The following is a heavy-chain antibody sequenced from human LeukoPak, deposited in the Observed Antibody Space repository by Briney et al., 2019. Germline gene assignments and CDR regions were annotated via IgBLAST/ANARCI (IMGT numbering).Heavy chain of an antibody. D-gene: IGHD3-22*01. J-gene: IGHJ6*03. CDR3: ARLSGFYYYYYMDV. CDR2: MFYGGST. Sequence: SETLSLTCTVSGGSISSGSYYWSWIRQPRGKGLEWIGYMFYGGSTNYNPSRKSRISISIDKKKNRFSLKLSSVTAADTALYYCARLSGFYYYYYMDVWGIGTTVTVSS. V-gene: IGHV4-61*01. CDR1: GGSISSGSYY.